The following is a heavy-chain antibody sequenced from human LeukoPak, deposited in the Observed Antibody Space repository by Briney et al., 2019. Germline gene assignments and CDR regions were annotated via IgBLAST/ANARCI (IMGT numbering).Heavy chain of an antibody. J-gene: IGHJ4*02. CDR3: ARGGGYYDFWSGYFA. D-gene: IGHD3-3*01. Sequence: GGSLRLSCAASGFTFSDYYMSWIRRAPGKGLKWVSCISSSGSTIYYADSVKGRFTISRDNAKNSLYLQMNSLRAEDTSVYYCARGGGYYDFWSGYFAWGQGTLVTVSS. CDR1: GFTFSDYY. CDR2: ISSSGSTI. V-gene: IGHV3-11*04.